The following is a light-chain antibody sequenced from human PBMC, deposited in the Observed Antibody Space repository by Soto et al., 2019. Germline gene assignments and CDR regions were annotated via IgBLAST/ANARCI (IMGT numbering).Light chain of an antibody. Sequence: EIVLTQSPGTLSLSPGERATLSCRASQSLGSTYLAWYQQKPGQAPRLLIYGASSSATCIPDRFSGSGSGIDFSLTISRLEPEAFAVYYCQHDGNSPPGRTFGPGTKVDIK. J-gene: IGKJ3*01. CDR3: QHDGNSPPGRT. V-gene: IGKV3-20*01. CDR2: GAS. CDR1: QSLGSTY.